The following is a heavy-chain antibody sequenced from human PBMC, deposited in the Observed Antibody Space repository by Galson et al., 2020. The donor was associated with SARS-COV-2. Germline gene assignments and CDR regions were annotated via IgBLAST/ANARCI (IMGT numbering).Heavy chain of an antibody. D-gene: IGHD5-18*01. CDR3: ARLEYIHAFDI. J-gene: IGHJ3*02. Sequence: SETLSLTCAVSGYSISSGYYWGWIRQPPGKGLEWIGSIYHSGSTYYNPSLKSRVTISVDTSKNQFSLKLSSVTAADTAVYYCARLEYIHAFDIWGQGTMVTVSS. CDR2: IYHSGST. CDR1: GYSISSGYY. V-gene: IGHV4-38-2*01.